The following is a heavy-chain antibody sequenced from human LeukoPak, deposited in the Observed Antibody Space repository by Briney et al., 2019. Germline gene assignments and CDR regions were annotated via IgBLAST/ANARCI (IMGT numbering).Heavy chain of an antibody. V-gene: IGHV3-23*01. CDR2: ISGSGGST. Sequence: PGGSLRLSCAASGFTFSSYAMSWVRQAPGKGLEWVSGISGSGGSTYYADSVKGRFTISRDNSQNTLYLQMNSLRAEDTAVYYCAKPEGYCSGGSCYRYYFDYWGQGTLVTVSS. J-gene: IGHJ4*02. CDR1: GFTFSSYA. D-gene: IGHD2-15*01. CDR3: AKPEGYCSGGSCYRYYFDY.